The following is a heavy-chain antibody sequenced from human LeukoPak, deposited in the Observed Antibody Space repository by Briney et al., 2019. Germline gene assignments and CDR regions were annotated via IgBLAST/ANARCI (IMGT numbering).Heavy chain of an antibody. CDR3: ARVSDYDSSAIDY. J-gene: IGHJ4*02. D-gene: IGHD3-22*01. V-gene: IGHV4-30-2*01. Sequence: SETLSLTCAVSGGSISSGGYSWSWIRQPPGKGLEWIGYIYHSGSTYYNPSLKSRVTISVDRSKNQFSLKLSSVTAADTAVYYCARVSDYDSSAIDYWGQGTLVTVSS. CDR1: GGSISSGGYS. CDR2: IYHSGST.